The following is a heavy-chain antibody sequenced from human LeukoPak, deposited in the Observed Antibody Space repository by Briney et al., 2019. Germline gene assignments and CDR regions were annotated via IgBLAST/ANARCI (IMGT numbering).Heavy chain of an antibody. J-gene: IGHJ3*02. D-gene: IGHD3-22*01. CDR1: GYTFTSYG. CDR2: ISAYNGNT. CDR3: ARASGYYYHDAFDI. V-gene: IGHV1-18*01. Sequence: ASVTVSCKASGYTFTSYGISWVRQAPGQGLEWMGWISAYNGNTNYAQKLQGRVTMTTDTSTSTAYMELSSLRSEDTAVYYCARASGYYYHDAFDIWGQGTMVTVSS.